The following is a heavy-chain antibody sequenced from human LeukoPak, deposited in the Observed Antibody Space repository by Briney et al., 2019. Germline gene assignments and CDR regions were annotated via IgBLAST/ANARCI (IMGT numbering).Heavy chain of an antibody. V-gene: IGHV4-30-4*01. CDR1: GGSISSGDYY. CDR3: ARDLVDNYGSGSYYNPPAYYYYGMDV. D-gene: IGHD3-10*01. J-gene: IGHJ6*04. Sequence: SETLSLTCTVSGGSISSGDYYWSWIRQPPGKGLEWIGYIYYSGSTYYNPSLKSRVTISVDTSKNQFSLQLSSVTAADTAVYYCARDLVDNYGSGSYYNPPAYYYYGMDVWGKGTTVTVSS. CDR2: IYYSGST.